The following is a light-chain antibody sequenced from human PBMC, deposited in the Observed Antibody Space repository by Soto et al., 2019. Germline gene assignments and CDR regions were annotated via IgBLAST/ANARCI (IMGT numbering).Light chain of an antibody. CDR1: QSLLHSNGKTY. CDR2: EVS. J-gene: IGKJ2*01. Sequence: DIVMTQTPLSLSVTPGQSASISCKSSQSLLHSNGKTYLYWYLQKPGQPPHILINEVSNRFSGVHDRFSGSGSGTDFKLKISRVEAEDVGLYYCLQTLQLPYTFDQGTKLEIK. CDR3: LQTLQLPYT. V-gene: IGKV2D-29*01.